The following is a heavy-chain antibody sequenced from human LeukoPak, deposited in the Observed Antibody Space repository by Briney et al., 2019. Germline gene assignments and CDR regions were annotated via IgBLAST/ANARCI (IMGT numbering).Heavy chain of an antibody. J-gene: IGHJ4*02. Sequence: QTGGSLRLSCAASGFTFSNYAMSWVRQAPGKGLEWVSGINVSGGSTFYADSVRGRFTISRDNSKNTLYLQMNSLRAEDTAMYYCARGQKRSGSYPGPFDYWGQGTLVTVSS. CDR3: ARGQKRSGSYPGPFDY. CDR1: GFTFSNYA. D-gene: IGHD1-26*01. CDR2: INVSGGST. V-gene: IGHV3-23*01.